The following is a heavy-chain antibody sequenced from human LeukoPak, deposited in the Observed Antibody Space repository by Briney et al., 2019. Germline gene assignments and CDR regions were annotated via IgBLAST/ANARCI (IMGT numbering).Heavy chain of an antibody. V-gene: IGHV3-23*01. CDR2: ISGSGGST. CDR1: GFTFSSYG. CDR3: AKDIEMATISFDY. D-gene: IGHD5-24*01. J-gene: IGHJ4*02. Sequence: GGSLRLSCAASGFTFSSYGMSWVRQAPGKGLEWVSAISGSGGSTYYADSVKGRFTISRDNSKNTLYLQMNSLRAEDTAVYYCAKDIEMATISFDYWGQGTLVTVSS.